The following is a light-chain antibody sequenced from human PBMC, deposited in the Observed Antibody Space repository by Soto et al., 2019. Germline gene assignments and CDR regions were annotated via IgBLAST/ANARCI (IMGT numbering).Light chain of an antibody. V-gene: IGKV3-20*01. CDR1: QSVSSN. CDR2: GAS. J-gene: IGKJ1*01. Sequence: EIVLTQSPGTLSLSPWERATLSCRASQSVSSNLAWYQQKPGQAPRLLIYGASTRATGIPARFSGSGSGTEFTLTISRLEPEDFAVYYCQQYGSSPWTFGQGTKVDIK. CDR3: QQYGSSPWT.